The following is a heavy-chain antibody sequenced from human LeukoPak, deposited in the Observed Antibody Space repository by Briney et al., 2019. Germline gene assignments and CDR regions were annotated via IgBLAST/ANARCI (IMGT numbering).Heavy chain of an antibody. V-gene: IGHV3-21*06. CDR1: GFTFSSYA. CDR2: ISPRSSNI. Sequence: KPGGSLRLSCAASGFTFSSYAMNWVRQAPGKGLQWVASISPRSSNIYYSDSVKGRFTISRDNANISLYLRMNNLRDEDTAIYYCARDAHDYSNYGWFDLWGQGTLVTVSS. D-gene: IGHD4-11*01. CDR3: ARDAHDYSNYGWFDL. J-gene: IGHJ5*02.